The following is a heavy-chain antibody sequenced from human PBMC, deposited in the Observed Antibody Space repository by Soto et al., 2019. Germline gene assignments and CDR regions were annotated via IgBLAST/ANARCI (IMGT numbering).Heavy chain of an antibody. CDR1: GFTFGSYS. Sequence: GGSLRLSCAASGFTFGSYSMNWVRQAPGKGLEWVSYISSSSSTIYYADSVKGRFTISRDNAKNSLYLQMNSLRAEDTAVYYCASGYSSGWYGGYWGQGTLVTVSS. CDR3: ASGYSSGWYGGY. J-gene: IGHJ4*02. V-gene: IGHV3-48*01. D-gene: IGHD6-19*01. CDR2: ISSSSSTI.